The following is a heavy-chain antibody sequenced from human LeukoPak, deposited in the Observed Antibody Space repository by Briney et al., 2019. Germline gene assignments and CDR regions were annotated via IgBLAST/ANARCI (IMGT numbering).Heavy chain of an antibody. V-gene: IGHV3-74*01. CDR2: INSDGSAT. CDR3: ARGTAGYHSSYFDY. Sequence: PGGSLRLSCAASGFTFGSPWMHWVRQVPRKGLVWVSRINSDGSATAYADSVKGRFTISRDNAENTLYLQMNSLRAEDTAVYYCARGTAGYHSSYFDYWGQGTLVTVSS. D-gene: IGHD3-16*02. CDR1: GFTFGSPW. J-gene: IGHJ4*02.